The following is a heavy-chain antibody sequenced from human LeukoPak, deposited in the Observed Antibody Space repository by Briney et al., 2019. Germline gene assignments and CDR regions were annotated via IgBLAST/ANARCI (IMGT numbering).Heavy chain of an antibody. CDR2: ISAYNGNT. CDR3: ARDFFQRSGGFGESENWFDP. CDR1: GYTFTSYG. J-gene: IGHJ5*02. D-gene: IGHD3-10*01. V-gene: IGHV1-18*01. Sequence: ASVKVSCKASGYTFTSYGISWVRQAPGQGLEWMGRISAYNGNTNYAQKLQGRVTMTTDTSTSTAYMELRSLRSDDTAVYYCARDFFQRSGGFGESENWFDPWGQGTLVTVSS.